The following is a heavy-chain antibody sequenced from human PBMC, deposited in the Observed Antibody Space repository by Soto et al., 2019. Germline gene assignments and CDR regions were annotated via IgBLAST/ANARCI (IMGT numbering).Heavy chain of an antibody. V-gene: IGHV3-48*01. CDR3: ARAPVTYYYGSGSYYNDYYYYGMDV. Sequence: GGSLRLSCAASGFTFSSYSMNWVRQAPGKGLEWVSYISSSSSTIYYADSVKGRFTISRDNAKNSLYLQMNSLRAEDTAVYYCARAPVTYYYGSGSYYNDYYYYGMDVWGPGTTVTVSS. J-gene: IGHJ6*02. CDR1: GFTFSSYS. CDR2: ISSSSSTI. D-gene: IGHD3-10*01.